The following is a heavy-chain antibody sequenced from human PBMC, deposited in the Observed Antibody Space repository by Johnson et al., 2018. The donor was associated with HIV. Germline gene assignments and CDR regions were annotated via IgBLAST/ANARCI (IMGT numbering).Heavy chain of an antibody. CDR3: TRTDDTYNYDISGYVDAFDI. V-gene: IGHV3-33*01. CDR2: IWYDGSNK. J-gene: IGHJ3*02. D-gene: IGHD3-22*01. CDR1: GFTFSSYG. Sequence: QVQLVESGGGVVQPGRSLRLSCAASGFTFSSYGMHWVRQAPGKGLEWVAVIWYDGSNKYYADSVTGRFTIPRDDSNNTAYLQMNSLRSEDTAVYFCTRTDDTYNYDISGYVDAFDIWGQGTMVTVSS.